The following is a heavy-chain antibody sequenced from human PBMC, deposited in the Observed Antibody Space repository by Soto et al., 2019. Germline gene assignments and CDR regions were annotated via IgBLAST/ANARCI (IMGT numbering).Heavy chain of an antibody. V-gene: IGHV3-30-3*01. D-gene: IGHD5-12*01. J-gene: IGHJ4*02. CDR3: ARDSGYDSYYFDY. Sequence: VQLVESGGGLVKPGGSLRLSCAASGFTFSNAWMSWVRQAPGKGLEWVAVISYDGSNKYYADSVKGRFTISRDNSKNTLYLQMNSLRAEDTAVYYCARDSGYDSYYFDYWGQGTLVTVSS. CDR1: GFTFSNAW. CDR2: ISYDGSNK.